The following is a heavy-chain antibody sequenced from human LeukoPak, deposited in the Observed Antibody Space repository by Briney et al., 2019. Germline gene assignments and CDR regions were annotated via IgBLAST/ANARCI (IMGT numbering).Heavy chain of an antibody. V-gene: IGHV1-69*05. J-gene: IGHJ4*02. D-gene: IGHD5-18*01. CDR1: GGAFSNYG. CDR3: ARAVDTAKRTPTEHDY. Sequence: GASVKVSCKASGGAFSNYGISWVRQAPGQGLEWMGGIIPMLGTANYAQRFQGRVTITTDESTSTAYMEVSSLRSEDTAVYYCARAVDTAKRTPTEHDYWGQGTLVTVSS. CDR2: IIPMLGTA.